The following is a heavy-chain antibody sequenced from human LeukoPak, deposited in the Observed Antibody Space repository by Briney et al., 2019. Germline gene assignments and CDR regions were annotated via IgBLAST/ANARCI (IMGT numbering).Heavy chain of an antibody. D-gene: IGHD6-19*01. CDR3: ASLGAVAGMSGWFDP. CDR2: ISSSSSYI. J-gene: IGHJ5*02. V-gene: IGHV3-21*01. Sequence: GGSLRLSCAASGFTFSSYSMNWVRQAPGKGLEWVSSISSSSSYIYYADSVKGRFTISRDNAKNSLYLQMNSLRAEDTAVYYCASLGAVAGMSGWFDPWGQGTLVTVSS. CDR1: GFTFSSYS.